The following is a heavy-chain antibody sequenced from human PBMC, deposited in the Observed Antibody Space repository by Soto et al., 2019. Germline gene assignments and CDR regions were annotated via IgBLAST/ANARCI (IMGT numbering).Heavy chain of an antibody. CDR1: GYSFTTYW. V-gene: IGHV5-51*01. D-gene: IGHD6-19*01. CDR3: ARVPDSSLGTMDV. Sequence: GESLKISCKGSGYSFTTYWIGWVRQLPGQGLEWMGVMFPGDSDTRYSPSFQGQVTMSADPSTNTAYLEWSSLKAADSAMCYCARVPDSSLGTMDVWGQGTTVTVSS. J-gene: IGHJ6*02. CDR2: MFPGDSDT.